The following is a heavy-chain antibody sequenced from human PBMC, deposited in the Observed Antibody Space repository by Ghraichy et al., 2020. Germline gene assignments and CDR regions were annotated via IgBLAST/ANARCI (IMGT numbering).Heavy chain of an antibody. Sequence: GESLNISCAASGFTFSSYAMSWVRQAPGKGLEWVSAISGSGGSTYYADSVKGRSTISRDNSKNTLYLQMNSLRAEDTAVYYCAKGQFWSGRYYYYGMDVWGQGTTVTVSS. V-gene: IGHV3-23*01. CDR1: GFTFSSYA. CDR3: AKGQFWSGRYYYYGMDV. D-gene: IGHD3-3*01. CDR2: ISGSGGST. J-gene: IGHJ6*02.